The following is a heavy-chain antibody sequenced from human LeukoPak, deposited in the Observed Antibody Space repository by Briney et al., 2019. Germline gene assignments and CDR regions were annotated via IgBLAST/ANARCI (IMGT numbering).Heavy chain of an antibody. CDR3: ATTYDYTSGSYDY. CDR1: GGSISSSSYH. V-gene: IGHV4-39*01. D-gene: IGHD6-19*01. J-gene: IGHJ4*02. CDR2: IYFSGTT. Sequence: PSETLSLTCTVSGGSISSSSYHWGWIRQPPGQGLEWLGSIYFSGTTFYNPSLKSRVTISVDTSKNQFSLKVSSVTAADTAVYYCATTYDYTSGSYDYGGQGTLLTVSS.